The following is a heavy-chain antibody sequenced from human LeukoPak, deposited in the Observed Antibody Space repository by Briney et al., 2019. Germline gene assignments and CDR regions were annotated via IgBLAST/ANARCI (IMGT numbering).Heavy chain of an antibody. D-gene: IGHD3-10*01. CDR2: INHSGST. CDR1: GGSFSGYY. Sequence: SETLSLTCAVYGGSFSGYYWSWIRQPPGKGLEWIGEINHSGSTNYNPSLKSRVTISVDTSENQFSLKLSSVTAADTAVYYCAREGSYYQRGAWFDPWGQGTLVTVSS. V-gene: IGHV4-34*01. CDR3: AREGSYYQRGAWFDP. J-gene: IGHJ5*02.